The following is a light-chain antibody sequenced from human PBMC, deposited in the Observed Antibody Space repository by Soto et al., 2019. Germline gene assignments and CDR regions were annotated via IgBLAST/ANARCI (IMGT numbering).Light chain of an antibody. CDR2: GVT. CDR3: SSYTSSRTLI. Sequence: QSALTQPASVSGSPGQSITISCSGNSSDVGDYYYVSWYQQHPGKAPKLLIYGVTDRPSGVSHRFSGSRSDSTASLTISGLQAEDEADYYSSSYTSSRTLIFGGGPKLTVL. CDR1: SSDVGDYYY. V-gene: IGLV2-14*01. J-gene: IGLJ2*01.